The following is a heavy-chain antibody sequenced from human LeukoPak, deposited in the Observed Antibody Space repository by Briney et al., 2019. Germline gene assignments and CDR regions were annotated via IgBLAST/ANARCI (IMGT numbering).Heavy chain of an antibody. D-gene: IGHD1-26*01. CDR3: ARGVGGEGVRYVGATLYFDY. J-gene: IGHJ4*02. CDR2: IIPIFGTA. V-gene: IGHV1-69*05. CDR1: GGTFSSYA. Sequence: GASVKVSCKASGGTFSSYAISWVRQAPGQGLEWMGGIIPIFGTANYAQKFQGRVTITTDKSTSTAYMELSSLRSGDTAVYYCARGVGGEGVRYVGATLYFDYWGQGTLVTVSS.